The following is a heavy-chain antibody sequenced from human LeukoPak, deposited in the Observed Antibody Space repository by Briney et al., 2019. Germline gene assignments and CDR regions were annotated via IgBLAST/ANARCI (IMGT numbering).Heavy chain of an antibody. CDR1: GYSFTSYW. J-gene: IGHJ4*02. D-gene: IGHD2-2*02. CDR3: ARQVLARYCSSTSCYTGGLDY. CDR2: IYPGDSDT. Sequence: GESLKISCKGSGYSFTSYWIGWVRQMPGKGLEWMGIIYPGDSDTRYSPSFQGQVTISADKSTSTAYLQWSSLKASDTAMYYCARQVLARYCSSTSCYTGGLDYWGQGTLVTVSS. V-gene: IGHV5-51*01.